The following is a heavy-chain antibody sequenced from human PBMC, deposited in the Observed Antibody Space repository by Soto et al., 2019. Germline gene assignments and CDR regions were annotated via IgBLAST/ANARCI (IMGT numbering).Heavy chain of an antibody. CDR2: ISYDGSEK. V-gene: IGHV3-30*18. CDR1: GFTFNFFG. J-gene: IGHJ3*02. CDR3: AKERRYSFDAFDI. D-gene: IGHD5-12*01. Sequence: QEQLVESGGVVVQAGRSLRLSCAASGFTFNFFGMHWVRQAPGKGLEWVAVISYDGSEKYYADSVKGRFTMSRDNSKNMVYLEMSSLRPEDTSVYYCAKERRYSFDAFDIWGHGTMVTVSS.